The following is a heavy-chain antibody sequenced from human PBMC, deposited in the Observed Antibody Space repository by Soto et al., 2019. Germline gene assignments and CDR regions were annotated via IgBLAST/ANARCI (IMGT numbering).Heavy chain of an antibody. CDR3: ASRTKPKVTTLEDY. V-gene: IGHV4-34*01. J-gene: IGHJ4*02. CDR1: GGSFSGYY. D-gene: IGHD4-4*01. CDR2: INHSGST. Sequence: SETLSLTCAVYGGSFSGYYWSWIRQPPGKGLEWIGEINHSGSTNYNPSLKSRVTISVDTSKNQFSLKLSSVTAADTAVYYCASRTKPKVTTLEDYWGQGTRVTVSS.